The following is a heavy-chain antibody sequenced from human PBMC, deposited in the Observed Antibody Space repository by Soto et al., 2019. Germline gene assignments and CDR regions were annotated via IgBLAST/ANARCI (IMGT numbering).Heavy chain of an antibody. CDR3: TREGRSFDY. CDR2: IYYSGST. Sequence: SETLSLTCTVSGGSISSNGYYWDWIRQPPGKGLEWIGSIYYSGSTYYNPSLKSRVTISVDTSKNQFSLKLSSVTAADTAVYYCTREGRSFDYWGQGALVTVSS. V-gene: IGHV4-39*07. CDR1: GGSISSNGYY. J-gene: IGHJ4*02.